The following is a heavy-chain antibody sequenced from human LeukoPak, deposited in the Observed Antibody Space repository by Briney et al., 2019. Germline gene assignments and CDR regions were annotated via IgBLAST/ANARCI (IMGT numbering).Heavy chain of an antibody. CDR1: GGSISSHY. Sequence: SETLSLTCTVSGGSISSHYWSWIRQPPGKGLEWIGYIYYSGSTNYNPSLKSRVTISVDTSKNQFSLKLSSVTAADTAVYYCAREKVGATYDLFDCWGQGTLVTVSS. D-gene: IGHD4/OR15-4a*01. J-gene: IGHJ4*02. V-gene: IGHV4-59*11. CDR3: AREKVGATYDLFDC. CDR2: IYYSGST.